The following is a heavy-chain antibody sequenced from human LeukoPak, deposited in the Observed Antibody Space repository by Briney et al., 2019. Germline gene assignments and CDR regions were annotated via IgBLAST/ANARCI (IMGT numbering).Heavy chain of an antibody. CDR1: GYSFATYW. Sequence: GESLKISCEGSGYSFATYWIVWVRRMPGKGLEWMGSIYPADSDNRYSPSFQGQVTISADSSISTAFLQWSSLKASDTAIYYCARLGIVGATLNYFDSWGQGTLVTVSS. V-gene: IGHV5-51*01. CDR3: ARLGIVGATLNYFDS. D-gene: IGHD1-26*01. CDR2: IYPADSDN. J-gene: IGHJ4*02.